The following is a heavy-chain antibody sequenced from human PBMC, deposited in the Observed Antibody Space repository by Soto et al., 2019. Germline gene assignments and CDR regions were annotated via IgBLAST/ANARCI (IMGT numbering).Heavy chain of an antibody. V-gene: IGHV3-30*18. CDR2: ISYDGSNK. CDR3: AKDSTRIAVAGTVDY. J-gene: IGHJ4*02. D-gene: IGHD6-19*01. Sequence: PGGSLRLSCAASGFTFSSYGMHWVRQAPGKGLEWVAVISYDGSNKYYADSVKGRFTISRDNSKNTLYLQMNSLRAEDTAVYYCAKDSTRIAVAGTVDYWGQGTLVTVSS. CDR1: GFTFSSYG.